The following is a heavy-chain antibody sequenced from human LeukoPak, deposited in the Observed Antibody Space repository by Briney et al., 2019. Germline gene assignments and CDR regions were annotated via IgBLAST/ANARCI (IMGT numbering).Heavy chain of an antibody. D-gene: IGHD6-19*01. CDR2: ISGIGGST. Sequence: GGSLRLSCAASGFTFSSYAMSWVRQAPGKGLEWVSAISGIGGSTYYADSVKGRFTISRDNSKNTLYLQMNSLRAEDTAVYYCAKDGPGYSSGWALFDPWGQGTLVTVSS. CDR1: GFTFSSYA. J-gene: IGHJ5*02. V-gene: IGHV3-23*01. CDR3: AKDGPGYSSGWALFDP.